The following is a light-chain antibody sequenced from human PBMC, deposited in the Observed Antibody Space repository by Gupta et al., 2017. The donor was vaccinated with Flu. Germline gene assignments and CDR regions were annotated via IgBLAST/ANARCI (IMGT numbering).Light chain of an antibody. CDR1: TSNIGAGYD. Sequence: QSVLPQPPSVSGAPGPRVTFSCTGSTSNIGAGYDVHWYQQLPGTAPKLLIYGNSNRPSGVPDRFSGSKSGTSASLAFTGLQAEDEAEYYCQSYDSSRSGWVLGGGTQLTVL. J-gene: IGLJ3*02. CDR2: GNS. CDR3: QSYDSSRSGWV. V-gene: IGLV1-40*01.